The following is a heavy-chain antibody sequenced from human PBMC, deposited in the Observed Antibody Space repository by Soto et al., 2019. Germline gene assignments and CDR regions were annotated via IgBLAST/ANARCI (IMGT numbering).Heavy chain of an antibody. CDR2: IYPGDSDT. Sequence: GESLKISCKGSGYSFTSYWIGWVRQMPGKGLEWMGIIYPGDSDTRYSPSFQGQVTISADKSISTAYLQWSSLKASDTAMYYCARLNGDYDYYHYGMDVWGQGTTVTVSS. CDR3: ARLNGDYDYYHYGMDV. CDR1: GYSFTSYW. J-gene: IGHJ6*02. V-gene: IGHV5-51*01. D-gene: IGHD4-17*01.